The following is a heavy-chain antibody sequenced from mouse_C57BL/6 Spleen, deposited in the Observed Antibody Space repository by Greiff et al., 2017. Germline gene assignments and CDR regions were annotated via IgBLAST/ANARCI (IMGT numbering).Heavy chain of an antibody. V-gene: IGHV1-69*01. J-gene: IGHJ2*01. CDR2: IDPSDSYT. CDR1: GYTFTSYW. D-gene: IGHD1-1*01. Sequence: QVQLQQPGAELVMPGASVKLSCKASGYTFTSYWMHWVKQRPGHGLEWIGEIDPSDSYTNYNQKFKGKSTLTVDKSSSTAYMQLSSLTSEDSAVYYCARGGINLLLDYWGQGTTLTVSS. CDR3: ARGGINLLLDY.